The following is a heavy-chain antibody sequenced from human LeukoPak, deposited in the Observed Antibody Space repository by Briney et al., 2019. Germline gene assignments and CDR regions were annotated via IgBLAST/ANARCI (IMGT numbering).Heavy chain of an antibody. CDR2: IYYSGST. V-gene: IGHV4-59*01. CDR1: GGSISSYY. CDR3: AAESSSWYEDAFDI. Sequence: PLETLSLTCTVSGGSISSYYWSWIRQPPGKGLEWIGYIYYSGSTNYNPSLKSRVTISVDTSKNQFSLKLSSVTAADTAVYYCAAESSSWYEDAFDIWGQGTMVTVSS. J-gene: IGHJ3*02. D-gene: IGHD6-13*01.